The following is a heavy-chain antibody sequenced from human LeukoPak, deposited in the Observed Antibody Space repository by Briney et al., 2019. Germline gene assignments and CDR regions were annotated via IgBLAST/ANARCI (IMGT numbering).Heavy chain of an antibody. V-gene: IGHV4-4*07. J-gene: IGHJ3*02. CDR3: ARYLALYYYDSSGNAFDI. CDR2: IYTSGST. D-gene: IGHD3-22*01. CDR1: GGSISSYY. Sequence: SETLSLTRTVSGGSISSYYWSWIRQPAGKGLEWIGRIYTSGSTNYNPSLKSRVTMSVDTSKNQFSLKLSSVTAADTAVYYCARYLALYYYDSSGNAFDIWGQGTMVTVSS.